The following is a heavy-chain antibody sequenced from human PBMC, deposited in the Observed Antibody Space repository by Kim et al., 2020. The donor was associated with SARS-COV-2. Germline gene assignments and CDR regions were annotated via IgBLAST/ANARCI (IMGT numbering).Heavy chain of an antibody. D-gene: IGHD2-15*01. J-gene: IGHJ4*02. CDR2: ITGSGDST. V-gene: IGHV3-23*01. CDR3: AKVWGGWSFDG. Sequence: GGSLRLSCAASGFTFSTHAMNWVRQAPGKGLEWVSSITGSGDSTHYADSVKGRFTISRDNSKNTVYLQMNSLRAEDTAVYYCAKVWGGWSFDGWGQGSLVTVSS. CDR1: GFTFSTHA.